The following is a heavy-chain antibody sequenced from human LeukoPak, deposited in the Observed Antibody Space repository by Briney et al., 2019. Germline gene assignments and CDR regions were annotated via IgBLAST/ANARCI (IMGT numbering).Heavy chain of an antibody. CDR2: LTWNSSST. Sequence: GGSLRLSCAASGFTFDNYAMHWVRQAPGKGLEWVSGLTWNSSSTGYADSVKGRFTISRDNAKNSLYLQMNSLRPEDTALYYCAKAYCGSISCYFDYWGQGTLVTVSS. V-gene: IGHV3-9*01. CDR3: AKAYCGSISCYFDY. J-gene: IGHJ4*02. D-gene: IGHD2-2*01. CDR1: GFTFDNYA.